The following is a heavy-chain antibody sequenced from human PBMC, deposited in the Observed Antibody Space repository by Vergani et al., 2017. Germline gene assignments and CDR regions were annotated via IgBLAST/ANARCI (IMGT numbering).Heavy chain of an antibody. V-gene: IGHV1-24*01. J-gene: IGHJ6*02. Sequence: QVQLVQSGAEVKKPGASVKVSCKASGYTFTGYYMHWVRQAPGKGLEWMGGFDPEDGETIYAQKFQGRVTMTEDTSTDTAYMELSSLRSEDTAVYYCATILDPGPYYYGMDVWGQGTTVTVSS. CDR1: GYTFTGYY. CDR3: ATILDPGPYYYGMDV. CDR2: FDPEDGET. D-gene: IGHD3-10*01.